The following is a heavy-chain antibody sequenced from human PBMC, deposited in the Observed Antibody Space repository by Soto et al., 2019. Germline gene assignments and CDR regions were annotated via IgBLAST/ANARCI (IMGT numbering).Heavy chain of an antibody. V-gene: IGHV3-48*02. CDR3: ARVPYDSSGYYYGGDAFDI. CDR1: GFTFSSYS. D-gene: IGHD3-22*01. CDR2: ISSSSSTI. J-gene: IGHJ3*02. Sequence: PVGSLRLSCAASGFTFSSYSMNWVRQAPGKGLEWASYISSSSSTIYYADSVKGRFTISRDNAKNSLYLQMNSLRDEDTAVYYCARVPYDSSGYYYGGDAFDIWGQGTMVTVSS.